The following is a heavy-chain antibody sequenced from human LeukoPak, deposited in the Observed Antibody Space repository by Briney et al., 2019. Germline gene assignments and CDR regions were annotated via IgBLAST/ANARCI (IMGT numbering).Heavy chain of an antibody. Sequence: SETLSLTCTVSGGSISSPVYCWGWIRQPPGKGLEWIGSIYYSGNTYYNPSLKSRVTISVDTSKNQFSLKLTSVTAADTAIYYCACTGGRYYDFPWGQGTLVTVSS. D-gene: IGHD3-3*01. CDR1: GGSISSPVYC. V-gene: IGHV4-39*07. CDR2: IYYSGNT. J-gene: IGHJ1*01. CDR3: ACTGGRYYDFP.